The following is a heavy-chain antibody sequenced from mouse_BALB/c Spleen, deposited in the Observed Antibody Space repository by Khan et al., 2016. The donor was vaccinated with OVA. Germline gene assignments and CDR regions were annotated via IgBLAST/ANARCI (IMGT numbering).Heavy chain of an antibody. CDR3: VSDGDYQSNEGWLGY. J-gene: IGHJ3*01. Sequence: QVQLQQSGAELARPGASVRMSCKASGYTFTSYRIHWIKQRPGQGLEWIGYINPSTGYTNYNQKFKDKATLTADKSSTTAYMQLTSLTSDDSAVYSGVSDGDYQSNEGWLGYWGQGTLVTVSA. CDR2: INPSTGYT. CDR1: GYTFTSYR. D-gene: IGHD1-1*02. V-gene: IGHV1-4*01.